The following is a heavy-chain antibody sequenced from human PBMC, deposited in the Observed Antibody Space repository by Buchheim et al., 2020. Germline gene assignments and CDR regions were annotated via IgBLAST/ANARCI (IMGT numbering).Heavy chain of an antibody. CDR1: GGSISSGGYY. V-gene: IGHV4-31*03. CDR2: IYYSGRT. J-gene: IGHJ4*02. Sequence: QVQLQESGPGLVKPSQTLSLTCTVSGGSISSGGYYWSWIRQHPGKGLEWIGYIYYSGRTYYNLSLKSRVTISVDTSKNQFPLKLSSVTAADTAVYYCARGLRFLEWLPYFDYWGQGTL. D-gene: IGHD3-3*01. CDR3: ARGLRFLEWLPYFDY.